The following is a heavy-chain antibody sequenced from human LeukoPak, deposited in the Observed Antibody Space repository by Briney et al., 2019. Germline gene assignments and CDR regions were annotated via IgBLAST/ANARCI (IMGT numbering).Heavy chain of an antibody. CDR3: ARGGTYSWDGLDI. J-gene: IGHJ3*02. D-gene: IGHD1-26*01. Sequence: SGGSLSLSCAASGFTVSSNYMNWVRQAPGKGLVWVSTLNSAGSITPYADSVKGRFTISRDNAKNTLYLQMNSLRAEDTAVYYCARGGTYSWDGLDIWGQGTIVTVSS. V-gene: IGHV3-74*01. CDR1: GFTVSSNY. CDR2: LNSAGSIT.